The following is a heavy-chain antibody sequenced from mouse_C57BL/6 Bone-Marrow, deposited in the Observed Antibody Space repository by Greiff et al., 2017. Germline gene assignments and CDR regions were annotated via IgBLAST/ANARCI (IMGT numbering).Heavy chain of an antibody. CDR2: IFPGSGSS. J-gene: IGHJ4*01. D-gene: IGHD1-1*01. CDR1: GYTFTDYY. V-gene: IGHV1-75*01. Sequence: QVLLKQSGPELVKPGASVKISCKASGYTFTDYYINWVKQRPGQGLEWIGWIFPGSGSSSYNEKFKGKATLTVDKSSSTAYMLLSSLTSEDSAVYFCARSHYGYYAMDYWGQGTSVTVSS. CDR3: ARSHYGYYAMDY.